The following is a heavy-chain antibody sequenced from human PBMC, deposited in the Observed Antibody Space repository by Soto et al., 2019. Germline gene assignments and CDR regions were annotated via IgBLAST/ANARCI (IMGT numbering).Heavy chain of an antibody. CDR1: GYGFTGSY. CDR3: ARGRGYCTHGVCTDAFDI. CDR2: INPNSGGT. V-gene: IGHV1-2*04. Sequence: ASARVSCLASGYGFTGSYMHWVRQAPGQGLAWMVWINPNSGGTNYAQKFQGWVTMTRDTSISTAYMELSRLRSDDTAVYYCARGRGYCTHGVCTDAFDIWGRRTMVTVSS. D-gene: IGHD2-8*01. J-gene: IGHJ3*02.